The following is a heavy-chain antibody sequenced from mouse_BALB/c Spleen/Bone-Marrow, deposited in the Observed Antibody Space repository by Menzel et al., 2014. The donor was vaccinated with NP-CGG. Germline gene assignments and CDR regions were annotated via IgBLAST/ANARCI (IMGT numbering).Heavy chain of an antibody. J-gene: IGHJ1*01. CDR3: TRSNYGYWYFDV. Sequence: VQLQQSGAELVKPGASVKLSCKASGYSFTNYYMYWVKRRPGQGLEWIGEINPSNGGTNFNEKFKNKATLTVDKSSSTAYMQLSTLTSEDSAVYYCTRSNYGYWYFDVWGAGTTGTVSS. V-gene: IGHV1S81*02. D-gene: IGHD1-1*01. CDR1: GYSFTNYY. CDR2: INPSNGGT.